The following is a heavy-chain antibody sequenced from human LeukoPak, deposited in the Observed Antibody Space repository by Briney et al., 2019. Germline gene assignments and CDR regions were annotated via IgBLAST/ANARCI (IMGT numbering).Heavy chain of an antibody. Sequence: GESLKISCKGSGYSFTSYWIGWVRPMPGKGLEWMGIIYPGDSDTRYSPSFQGQVTISADKSISTAYLQWSSLKASDTAMYYCARQSCSSTSCYLYFDYWGQGTLVTVSS. CDR3: ARQSCSSTSCYLYFDY. J-gene: IGHJ4*02. CDR1: GYSFTSYW. CDR2: IYPGDSDT. V-gene: IGHV5-51*01. D-gene: IGHD2-2*01.